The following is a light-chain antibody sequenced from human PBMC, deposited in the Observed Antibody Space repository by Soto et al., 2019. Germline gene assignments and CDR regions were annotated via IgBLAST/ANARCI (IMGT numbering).Light chain of an antibody. CDR1: SSDVGGYNY. V-gene: IGLV2-14*01. J-gene: IGLJ1*01. CDR2: EVS. CDR3: SSYTSRSTLV. Sequence: QSALTQPASVSGSPGQSITISCTGTSSDVGGYNYVSWYQQHPGQAPKLMTYEVSNRPSGVSNRFSGSKSGNTASLTISGRQAEDEADYYCSSYTSRSTLVFGTGTKLTVL.